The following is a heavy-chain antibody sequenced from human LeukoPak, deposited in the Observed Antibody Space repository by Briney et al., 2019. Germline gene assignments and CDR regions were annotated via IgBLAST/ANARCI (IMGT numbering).Heavy chain of an antibody. Sequence: PGGSLRLSCAASGFSFSDYYMHWVRQAPGKGLVWVSRIRGDGGTTTYADSVKGRFTISRDNAKNTLYLQMNSLRAEDTAVYYCARGGTVISPPFDYWGQGTLVTVSS. CDR1: GFSFSDYY. CDR3: ARGGTVISPPFDY. D-gene: IGHD1-26*01. CDR2: IRGDGGTT. J-gene: IGHJ4*02. V-gene: IGHV3-74*01.